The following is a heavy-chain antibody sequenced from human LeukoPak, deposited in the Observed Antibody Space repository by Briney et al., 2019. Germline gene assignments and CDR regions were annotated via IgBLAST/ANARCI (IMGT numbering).Heavy chain of an antibody. CDR3: ARGSAVPVHDAFDI. CDR1: GFTFSSYA. Sequence: GGSLRLSCAASGFTFSSYAMSWVRQAPGKGLEWVSVIYSGGSTYYADSVKGRFTISRDNSKNTLYLQMNSLRAEDTAVYYCARGSAVPVHDAFDIWGQGTMVTVSS. D-gene: IGHD6-13*01. CDR2: IYSGGST. V-gene: IGHV3-53*01. J-gene: IGHJ3*02.